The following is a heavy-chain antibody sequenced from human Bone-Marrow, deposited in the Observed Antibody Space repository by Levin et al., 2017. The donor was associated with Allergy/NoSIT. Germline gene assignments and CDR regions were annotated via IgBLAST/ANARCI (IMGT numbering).Heavy chain of an antibody. CDR1: GFTFSSYA. D-gene: IGHD4-17*01. V-gene: IGHV3-23*01. Sequence: PGGSLRLSCAASGFTFSSYAMSWVRQAPGKGLECVSAISGRGGSTYYADSVKGRFTISRDNSKNTLYLQWNSLRAEDTAVYYCAKSMYRATVTTLDYWGQGTLVTVSS. CDR3: AKSMYRATVTTLDY. CDR2: ISGRGGST. J-gene: IGHJ4*02.